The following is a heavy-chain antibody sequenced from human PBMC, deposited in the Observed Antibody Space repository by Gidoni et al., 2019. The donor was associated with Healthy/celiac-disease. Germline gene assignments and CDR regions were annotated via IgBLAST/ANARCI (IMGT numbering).Heavy chain of an antibody. Sequence: EVQLVESGGGLVQTGRSLRLSCAASGFTFDDYAMHWFREAPGKGLEWVSGISWNSGSIGYADSVKGRFTISRDNAKNSLYLQMNSLRAEDTALYYCAKDMGDDIVVVPAAIPGYYYYMDVWGKGTTVTVSS. CDR3: AKDMGDDIVVVPAAIPGYYYYMDV. D-gene: IGHD2-2*02. J-gene: IGHJ6*03. CDR1: GFTFDDYA. V-gene: IGHV3-9*01. CDR2: ISWNSGSI.